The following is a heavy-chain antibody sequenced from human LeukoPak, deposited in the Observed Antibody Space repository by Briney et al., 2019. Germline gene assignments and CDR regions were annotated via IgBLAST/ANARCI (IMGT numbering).Heavy chain of an antibody. CDR3: AKVGYCSGGSCGPIDY. J-gene: IGHJ4*02. CDR2: ITRDGSGT. D-gene: IGHD2-15*01. Sequence: GGSLRLSCAASGFTFDRCTMYWVRQPPGKGLEWVAHITRDGSGTYYADSVKGRFTISRDNSKKSLYLEMDSLRIEDTALYYCAKVGYCSGGSCGPIDYWGQGTLVTVSS. CDR1: GFTFDRCT. V-gene: IGHV3-43*01.